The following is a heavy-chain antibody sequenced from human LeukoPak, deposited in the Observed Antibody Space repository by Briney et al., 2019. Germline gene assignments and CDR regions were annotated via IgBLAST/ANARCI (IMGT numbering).Heavy chain of an antibody. CDR2: INHSGST. D-gene: IGHD3-22*01. V-gene: IGHV4-34*01. J-gene: IGHJ3*02. CDR1: GGSFSGYY. Sequence: SETLSLTCAVYGGSFSGYYWSWIRQPPGKGLEWIGEINHSGSTNYNPSLKSRVTISVDTSKNQFSLKLSSVTAADTAVYYCARQSMIDAFDIWGQGTMVTVSS. CDR3: ARQSMIDAFDI.